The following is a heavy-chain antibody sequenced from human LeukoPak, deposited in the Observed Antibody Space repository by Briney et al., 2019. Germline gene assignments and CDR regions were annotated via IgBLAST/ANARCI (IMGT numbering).Heavy chain of an antibody. J-gene: IGHJ4*02. CDR1: GFTFSSYW. D-gene: IGHD3-3*01. CDR3: ARDRDFWSVEGFDY. Sequence: GGSLRLSCAASGFTFSSYWMSWVRQAPGKGLEWVANIKQDGSEKYYVDSVKGRFTISRDIAKNSLYLQMNSLRAEDTAVYYCARDRDFWSVEGFDYWGQGTLVTVSS. V-gene: IGHV3-7*01. CDR2: IKQDGSEK.